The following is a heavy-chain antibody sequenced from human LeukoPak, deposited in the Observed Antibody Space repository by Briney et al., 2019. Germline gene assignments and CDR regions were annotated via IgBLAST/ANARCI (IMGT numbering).Heavy chain of an antibody. Sequence: GGSLRLSCAASGFTSSSYAMSWVRQAPGKGLEWVSSVSGGGGSTYYADSVKGRFTISRDNSKNTLYLQMNSLRAEDTAVYYCAKDRGYYYDSSGYPRFDYGMDVWGQGTTVTVSS. V-gene: IGHV3-23*01. D-gene: IGHD3-22*01. CDR3: AKDRGYYYDSSGYPRFDYGMDV. J-gene: IGHJ6*02. CDR2: VSGGGGST. CDR1: GFTSSSYA.